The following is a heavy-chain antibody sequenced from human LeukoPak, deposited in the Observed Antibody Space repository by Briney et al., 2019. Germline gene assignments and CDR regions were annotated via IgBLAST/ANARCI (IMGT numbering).Heavy chain of an antibody. Sequence: GGSLRLSCAASGFTFSSYWMNWVRQAPEKGLEWVANIKQDGSEKYYVDSVKGRFTISRDNAKNSLYLQMNSLRAADTAVYYCARDSSRYFDRWPFDYWGQGTLVTVSS. J-gene: IGHJ4*02. D-gene: IGHD3-9*01. CDR2: IKQDGSEK. CDR3: ARDSSRYFDRWPFDY. V-gene: IGHV3-7*03. CDR1: GFTFSSYW.